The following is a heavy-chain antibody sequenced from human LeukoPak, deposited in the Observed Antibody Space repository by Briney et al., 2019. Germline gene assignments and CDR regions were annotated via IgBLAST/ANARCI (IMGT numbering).Heavy chain of an antibody. CDR3: ARTYGDYYYFDY. CDR2: ISYDGSNK. CDR1: GFTFSSYA. Sequence: PGGSLRLSCAASGFTFSSYAMHWVRQAPGKGLEWVAVISYDGSNKYYADSVKGRFTISRDNSKNTLYLQMNSLRAEGTAVYYCARTYGDYYYFDYWGQGTLVTVSS. J-gene: IGHJ4*02. D-gene: IGHD4-17*01. V-gene: IGHV3-30*04.